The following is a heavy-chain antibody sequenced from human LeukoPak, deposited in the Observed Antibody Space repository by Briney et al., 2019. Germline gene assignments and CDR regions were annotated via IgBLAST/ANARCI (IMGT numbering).Heavy chain of an antibody. Sequence: SETLTLTCTVSGGSISSYYWSWIRQPPGKGLEWIGYIYYSGSTNYNPSLKSRVTISVDTSKNQFYLKLSAVTAAETAVYYCAILPSLYGMDVWGQGTTVTVSS. CDR1: GGSISSYY. CDR2: IYYSGST. CDR3: AILPSLYGMDV. J-gene: IGHJ6*02. V-gene: IGHV4-59*08.